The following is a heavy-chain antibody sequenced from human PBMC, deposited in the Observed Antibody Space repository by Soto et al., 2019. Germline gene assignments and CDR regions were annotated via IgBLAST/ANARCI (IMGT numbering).Heavy chain of an antibody. CDR3: ARDMAGSQGRYFDY. J-gene: IGHJ4*02. D-gene: IGHD3-10*01. CDR1: GYNFNAHY. Sequence: QVQLVQSGAEMKMPGASVKVSCKTSGYNFNAHYMHWVRQAPGRGLEWMGWIHPNNGDTYYAQEFQGWVTMTGDASIRTYYMELSSLKSDDTAVYYCARDMAGSQGRYFDYWGQGTLVTVSS. CDR2: IHPNNGDT. V-gene: IGHV1-2*04.